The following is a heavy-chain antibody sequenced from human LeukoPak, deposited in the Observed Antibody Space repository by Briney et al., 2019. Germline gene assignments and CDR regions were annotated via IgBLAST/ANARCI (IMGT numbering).Heavy chain of an antibody. V-gene: IGHV4-4*07. D-gene: IGHD2-21*02. CDR3: ATVTDPRYNYFDP. CDR1: GGSISNYY. CDR2: ISTGGST. J-gene: IGHJ5*02. Sequence: PSETLSLTCTVSGGSISNYYWSWIRQPAGKGLEWIGRISTGGSTNYNPSLRSRVTMSVDTSKNQFSLRLTSLTAADTAVYYCATVTDPRYNYFDPWGQGTLVTVSS.